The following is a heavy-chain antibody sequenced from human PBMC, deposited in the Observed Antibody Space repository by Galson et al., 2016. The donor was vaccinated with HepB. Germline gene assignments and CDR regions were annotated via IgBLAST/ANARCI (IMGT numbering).Heavy chain of an antibody. CDR1: AGSISSGGYY. D-gene: IGHD5-12*01. J-gene: IGHJ4*02. CDR2: IYYSGIT. CDR3: ARGYSGYGFDS. V-gene: IGHV4-31*03. Sequence: SLTCTVSAGSISSGGYYWSWIRQQPGKGLEWIAYIYYSGITHHNPSLKSRVSISVDTSKNQFSLKLSSVTAADTAVYYCARGYSGYGFDSWGQGTLVTVSS.